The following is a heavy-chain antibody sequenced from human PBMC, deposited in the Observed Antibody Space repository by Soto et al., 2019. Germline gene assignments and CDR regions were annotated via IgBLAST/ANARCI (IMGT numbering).Heavy chain of an antibody. Sequence: HPGGSLRLSCAASGSTFSSYSMNWVRQAPGKGLEWVSYISSSSSTIYYADSVKGRFTISRDNAKNSLYLQMNSLRAEDTAVYYCARAVRAYCSSTSCYGYYYYMDVWGKGTTVTVSS. CDR2: ISSSSSTI. CDR3: ARAVRAYCSSTSCYGYYYYMDV. V-gene: IGHV3-48*01. CDR1: GSTFSSYS. J-gene: IGHJ6*03. D-gene: IGHD2-2*01.